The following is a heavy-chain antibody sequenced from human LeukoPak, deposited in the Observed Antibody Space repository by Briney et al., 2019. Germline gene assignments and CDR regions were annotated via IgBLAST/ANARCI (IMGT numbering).Heavy chain of an antibody. CDR2: ISGGSTIV. Sequence: GGSLRLSCSASGFTFSSYSMKWVRQLPGKGLEWVSYISGGSTIVYYADSMKGRFTISRDNANNSLYLQMNSLRDEDTALYYCAISRGYSYGLDYWGQGTLVTVSS. J-gene: IGHJ4*02. CDR1: GFTFSSYS. V-gene: IGHV3-48*02. CDR3: AISRGYSYGLDY. D-gene: IGHD5-18*01.